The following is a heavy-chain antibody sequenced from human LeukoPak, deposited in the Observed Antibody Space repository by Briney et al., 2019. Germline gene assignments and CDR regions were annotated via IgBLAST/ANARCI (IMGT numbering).Heavy chain of an antibody. V-gene: IGHV3-15*01. D-gene: IGHD2-8*01. CDR2: IKSKTDGGTT. CDR1: GFPFSKAW. J-gene: IGHJ4*02. Sequence: GGSLRLSCVVFGSGFPFSKAWMSWVRQAPGKGLEWVGRIKSKTDGGTTDYAAPVKGRFTILRDDSKNTLYLQMNSLKTEDTAVYYCAKYVGVGGPPPGYYCTNGVCYFDYWGQGTLVTVSS. CDR3: AKYVGVGGPPPGYYCTNGVCYFDY.